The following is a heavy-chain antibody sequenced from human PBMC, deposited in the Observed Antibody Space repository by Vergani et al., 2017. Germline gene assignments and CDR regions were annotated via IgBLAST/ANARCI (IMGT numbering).Heavy chain of an antibody. CDR1: GDSIISRSYY. Sequence: QMQLQESGPGLVKASETLSLTCTVSGDSIISRSYYWGWIRQPPGKGLEWIGSIYNSGNGDSSSSLKSRVTISAATSNNQFSLRLTSVTAADTAVYYCASGKYYSDSTSHFRGRYFDVWGRGTLVTVPS. CDR2: IYNSGNG. J-gene: IGHJ2*01. CDR3: ASGKYYSDSTSHFRGRYFDV. D-gene: IGHD3-16*01. V-gene: IGHV4-39*01.